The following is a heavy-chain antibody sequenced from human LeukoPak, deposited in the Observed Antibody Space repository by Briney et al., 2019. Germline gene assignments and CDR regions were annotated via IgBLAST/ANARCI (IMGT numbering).Heavy chain of an antibody. J-gene: IGHJ6*04. D-gene: IGHD5-12*01. CDR3: ARAQQTTMYYYYYGMDV. Sequence: SVKVSCKASGGTFSSYAISWVRQAPGQGLEWMGGIIPIFGTANYAQKFQGRVTITADKSTSTAYMELNSLRSEDTAVYYCARAQQTTMYYYYYGMDVWGKGTTVTVSS. CDR1: GGTFSSYA. CDR2: IIPIFGTA. V-gene: IGHV1-69*06.